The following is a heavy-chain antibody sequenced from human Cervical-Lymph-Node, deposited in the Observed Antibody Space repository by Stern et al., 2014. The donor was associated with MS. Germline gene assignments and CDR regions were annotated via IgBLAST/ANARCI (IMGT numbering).Heavy chain of an antibody. D-gene: IGHD2/OR15-2a*01. CDR3: ARGRNSAWFTSYFDH. Sequence: VQLVESGGDVVQPGRSLRLSCVASGFPFNSYGIHWVRQAPGKGLEWVAGIWYDGSNKNYAESVKGRFTISRDNSKNTLFLQMDSLRGEDTAVYYCARGRNSAWFTSYFDHWGQGALVTVSS. J-gene: IGHJ4*02. CDR1: GFPFNSYG. V-gene: IGHV3-33*01. CDR2: IWYDGSNK.